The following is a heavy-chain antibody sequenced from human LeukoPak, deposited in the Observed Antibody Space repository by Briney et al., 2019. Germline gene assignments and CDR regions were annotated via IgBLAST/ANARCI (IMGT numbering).Heavy chain of an antibody. CDR2: IKYDGSRK. CDR3: AKEKYNFGYFEY. D-gene: IGHD1-1*01. CDR1: VSNFGSYG. Sequence: PGGSLRLSCGASVSNFGSYGMYWVRQAPGKGLECRTFIKYDGSRKYYADSVKGRFTVSKDNSKNTLYLQMSSLTVEDTAIYYCAKEKYNFGYFEYWGQGILVTVSS. J-gene: IGHJ4*02. V-gene: IGHV3-30*02.